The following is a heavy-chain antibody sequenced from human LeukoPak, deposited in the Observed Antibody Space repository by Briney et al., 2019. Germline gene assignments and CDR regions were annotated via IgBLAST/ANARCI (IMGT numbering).Heavy chain of an antibody. Sequence: KPSETLSPTCAVYGGSFSGYYWSWIRQPPGKGLEWIGEINHSGSTNYNPSLKSRVTISVDTSKNQFSLKLSSVTAADTAVYYCARGRQRYTLYSSSFTIYFDYWGQGTLVTVSS. V-gene: IGHV4-34*01. CDR1: GGSFSGYY. D-gene: IGHD6-13*01. CDR3: ARGRQRYTLYSSSFTIYFDY. CDR2: INHSGST. J-gene: IGHJ4*02.